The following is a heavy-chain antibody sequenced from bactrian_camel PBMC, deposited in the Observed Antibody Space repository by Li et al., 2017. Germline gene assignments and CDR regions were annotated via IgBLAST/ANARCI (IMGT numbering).Heavy chain of an antibody. V-gene: IGHV3S55*01. Sequence: HVHLVESGGGSVQAGGSLRLSCAASAPTQCTYFLRWYRQAPGKEREWIAKVASAGSTHYAESVKGRFTVSQDNAKNTLYLQRNSLKTEDTAVYYCAAHIALGRFDGWGQGTQVTVS. CDR1: APTQCTYF. J-gene: IGHJ4*01. CDR3: AAHIALGRFDG. CDR2: VASAGST.